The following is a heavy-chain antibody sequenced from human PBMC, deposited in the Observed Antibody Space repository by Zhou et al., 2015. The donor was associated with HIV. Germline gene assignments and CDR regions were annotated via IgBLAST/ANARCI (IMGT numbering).Heavy chain of an antibody. CDR2: INPNNGNT. CDR1: GYTFTNYD. V-gene: IGHV1-8*01. D-gene: IGHD3-22*01. CDR3: ARDGINGYDSSGYYYFDY. J-gene: IGHJ4*02. Sequence: QVQVVQSGAEVKKPGASVKVSCKASGYTFTNYDINWVRQATGQGLEWMGWINPNNGNTGYAQKFQGRVTMTRNTSISTAYMELSSLRSEDTAVYYCARDGINGYDSSGYYYFDYWGQGTLVTVSS.